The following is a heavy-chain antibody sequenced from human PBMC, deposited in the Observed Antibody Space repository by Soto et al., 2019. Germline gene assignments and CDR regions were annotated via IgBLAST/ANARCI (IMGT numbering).Heavy chain of an antibody. V-gene: IGHV1-69*06. CDR1: GGTFSSYA. CDR2: IIPIFGTA. CDR3: ARDLLYCSSTSCSGDWFDP. J-gene: IGHJ5*02. Sequence: QVRLVQSGAEVKKPGSSVKVSCKASGGTFSSYAISWVRQAPGQGLEWMGGIIPIFGTANYAQKFQGRVTITADKSTSTAYMELSSLRSEDTAVYYCARDLLYCSSTSCSGDWFDPWGQGTLVTVSS. D-gene: IGHD2-2*01.